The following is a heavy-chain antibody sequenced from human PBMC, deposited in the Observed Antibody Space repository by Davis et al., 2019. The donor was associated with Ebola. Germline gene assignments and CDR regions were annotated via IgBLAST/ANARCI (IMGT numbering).Heavy chain of an antibody. J-gene: IGHJ4*02. Sequence: GGSLRLSCAASGFTLSSFWMNWVRQAPGKGLEWVANIKYDGSEKFYVASVKGRFTISRDTAKNSLYLQMNSLTAEDTAVYYCARRNLFDYWGQGALVTVSS. CDR2: IKYDGSEK. CDR3: ARRNLFDY. V-gene: IGHV3-7*01. CDR1: GFTLSSFW.